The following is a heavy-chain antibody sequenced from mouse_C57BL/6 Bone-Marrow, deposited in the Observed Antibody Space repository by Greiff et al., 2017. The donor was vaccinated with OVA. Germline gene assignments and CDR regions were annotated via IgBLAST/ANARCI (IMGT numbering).Heavy chain of an antibody. CDR3: ARRGFYDDYDRYVDV. D-gene: IGHD2-4*01. Sequence: EVQVVESGGDLVKPGGSLKLSCAASGFTFSSYGMSWVRQTPDKRLAWVATISSGGSYTYYPDSVKGRFTISRDNAKNTLYLQMSSLKSEDTAMYYCARRGFYDDYDRYVDVWGTGTTVTVSS. CDR2: ISSGGSYT. J-gene: IGHJ1*03. V-gene: IGHV5-6*01. CDR1: GFTFSSYG.